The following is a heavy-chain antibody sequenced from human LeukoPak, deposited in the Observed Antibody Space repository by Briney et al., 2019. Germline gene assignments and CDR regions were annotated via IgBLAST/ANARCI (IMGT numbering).Heavy chain of an antibody. V-gene: IGHV3-48*04. CDR3: ARHLSGVTGYTYGRGIDY. D-gene: IGHD5-18*01. CDR2: ISSGSVTI. J-gene: IGHJ4*02. Sequence: GGSLRLSCAASGFIFSSYSMNWVRQAPGKGLEWLSFISSGSVTIYCTDSVKGRFTISRDNAKNSLYLQMNSLRAEDTAVYYCARHLSGVTGYTYGRGIDYWGQGTLVTVSS. CDR1: GFIFSSYS.